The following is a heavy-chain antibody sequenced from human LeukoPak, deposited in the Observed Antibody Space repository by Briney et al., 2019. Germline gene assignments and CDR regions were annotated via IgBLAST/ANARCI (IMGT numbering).Heavy chain of an antibody. CDR1: GYTFTGYY. V-gene: IGHV1-2*06. D-gene: IGHD3-3*01. CDR3: ARAQLLYYDFWSGFF. J-gene: IGHJ3*01. CDR2: INPNSGGT. Sequence: ASVKVSCKASGYTFTGYYMHWVRQAPGQGLEWMGRINPNSGGTNYAQTFQGRVTMTWDTSISTAYMELTRLTSDDTAVYSCARAQLLYYDFWSGFFWGQGTMVTVSS.